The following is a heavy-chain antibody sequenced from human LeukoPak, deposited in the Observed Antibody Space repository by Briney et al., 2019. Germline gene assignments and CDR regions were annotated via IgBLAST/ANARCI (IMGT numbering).Heavy chain of an antibody. CDR2: ISNSNNYV. V-gene: IGHV3-21*01. D-gene: IGHD2-15*01. Sequence: GGSLRLSCAASGLTFSTYSLNWVRQAPGKGLEWVSSISNSNNYVYYADSVKGRFTISRDNAKNSVFLQMNSLRAEDTAVYYCARGPCSGGSCRGGFDYWGQGALVTVSS. CDR1: GLTFSTYS. CDR3: ARGPCSGGSCRGGFDY. J-gene: IGHJ4*02.